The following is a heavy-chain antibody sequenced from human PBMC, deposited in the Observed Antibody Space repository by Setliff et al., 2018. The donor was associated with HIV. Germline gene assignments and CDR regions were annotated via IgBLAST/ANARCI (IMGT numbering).Heavy chain of an antibody. Sequence: SETLSLTCTVSGDADNDRRYFWGGVRQPPGKGLEWIATFYYNGDSRYNPSLKSRVTISVDTSKNQFSLKLSSVTAADTAVYYCARDGRQWLIWYFDLWGRGTLVTVSS. CDR3: ARDGRQWLIWYFDL. D-gene: IGHD6-19*01. CDR1: GDADNDRRYF. J-gene: IGHJ2*01. CDR2: FYYNGDS. V-gene: IGHV4-39*02.